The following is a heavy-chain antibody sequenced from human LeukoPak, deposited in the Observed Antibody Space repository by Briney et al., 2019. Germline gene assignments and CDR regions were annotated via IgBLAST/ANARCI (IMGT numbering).Heavy chain of an antibody. CDR2: IYYSGST. D-gene: IGHD1-26*01. Sequence: SQTLSLTCTVSGGSISSGGYYWSWIRQHPGKGLEWIGYIYYSGSTYYNPSLKSRVTISVDTSKNQFSLKLGSVTAADTAVYYCARGMPRYSGSYWTSYYYYGMDVWGQGTTVTVSS. J-gene: IGHJ6*02. CDR3: ARGMPRYSGSYWTSYYYYGMDV. V-gene: IGHV4-31*03. CDR1: GGSISSGGYY.